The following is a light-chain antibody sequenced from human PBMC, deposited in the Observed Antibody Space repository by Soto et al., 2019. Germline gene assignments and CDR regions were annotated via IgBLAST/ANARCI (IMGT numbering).Light chain of an antibody. CDR1: QSVSSN. CDR3: QQYNNWPRT. V-gene: IGKV3-15*01. CDR2: GAS. Sequence: EIVLTQSPGTLSLSTGETATLSCRASQSVSSNLAWYQQKPGQAPRLLIYGASTRATGIPARFSGSGSGTEFTLTISSLQSEDFAVYYCQQYNNWPRTFGQGTKVDIK. J-gene: IGKJ1*01.